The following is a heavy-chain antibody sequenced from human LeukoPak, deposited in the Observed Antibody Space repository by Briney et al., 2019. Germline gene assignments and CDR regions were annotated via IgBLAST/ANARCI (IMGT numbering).Heavy chain of an antibody. J-gene: IGHJ3*02. V-gene: IGHV4-4*07. Sequence: SETLSLTCTVSGGSISSYYWSWIRQPAGEKLEWIGRIYTNGSTNYNPSLKSRVTMSLDTSKNQFSLKLNSVTAADTAVYYCAKSNGYGLVDIWGQGTMVTVSS. CDR1: GGSISSYY. D-gene: IGHD3-10*01. CDR2: IYTNGST. CDR3: AKSNGYGLVDI.